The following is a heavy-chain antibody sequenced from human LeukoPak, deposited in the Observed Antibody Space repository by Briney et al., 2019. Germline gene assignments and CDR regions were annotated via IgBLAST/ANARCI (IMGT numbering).Heavy chain of an antibody. CDR1: GFTFSSYS. CDR2: ISSSSSTI. Sequence: QPGGSLRLSCAASGFTFSSYSMNWVRQAPGKGLEWVSYISSSSSTIYYADSVKGRFTISRDNAKNSLYLQMNSLRAEDTAVYYCARDYYGSGSPASPFDYWGQGTLVTVSS. J-gene: IGHJ4*02. V-gene: IGHV3-48*04. D-gene: IGHD3-10*01. CDR3: ARDYYGSGSPASPFDY.